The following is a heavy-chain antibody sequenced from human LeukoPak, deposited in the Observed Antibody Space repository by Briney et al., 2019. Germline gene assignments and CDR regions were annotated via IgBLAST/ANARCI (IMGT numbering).Heavy chain of an antibody. CDR1: GFTFNNYA. CDR2: ISGSGGST. CDR3: AKVPHYGGNSPYFDS. D-gene: IGHD4-23*01. J-gene: IGHJ4*02. V-gene: IGHV3-23*01. Sequence: GGSLRLSCAGSGFTFNNYAMTWVRQAPGKGLEWVSVISGSGGSTSYADSVKGRFTVSRDNSKNTLYLQMNSLRVDDTAVYYCAKVPHYGGNSPYFDSWGQGTLVTVSS.